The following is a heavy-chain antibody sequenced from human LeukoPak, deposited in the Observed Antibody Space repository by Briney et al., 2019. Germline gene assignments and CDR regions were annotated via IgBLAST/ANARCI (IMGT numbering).Heavy chain of an antibody. Sequence: PSETLSLTCAVSGGSISSGGYSWNWIRQPPGKGLERIGYIYHSGSTYYNPSLKSRVTISVDTSKNQFSLKLSSVTAADTAVYYCARDSRSLGVTTVTRGFDYWGQGTLVTVSS. D-gene: IGHD4-17*01. J-gene: IGHJ4*02. CDR1: GGSISSGGYS. CDR2: IYHSGST. CDR3: ARDSRSLGVTTVTRGFDY. V-gene: IGHV4-30-2*01.